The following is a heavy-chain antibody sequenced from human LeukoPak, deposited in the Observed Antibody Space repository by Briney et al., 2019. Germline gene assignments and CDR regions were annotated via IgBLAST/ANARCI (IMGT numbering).Heavy chain of an antibody. Sequence: GGSLRLSCAASGFTFSNAWMSWVRQAPGKGLEWVGRIKSKTDGGTTDYAAPVKGRFTISRDDSKNTLYLQMSSLKTEDTAVYYCTTEEQWLVCFDYWGQGTLVTVSS. J-gene: IGHJ4*02. CDR2: IKSKTDGGTT. CDR3: TTEEQWLVCFDY. D-gene: IGHD6-19*01. V-gene: IGHV3-15*01. CDR1: GFTFSNAW.